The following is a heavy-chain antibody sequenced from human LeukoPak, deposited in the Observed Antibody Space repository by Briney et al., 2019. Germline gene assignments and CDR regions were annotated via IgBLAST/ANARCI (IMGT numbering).Heavy chain of an antibody. J-gene: IGHJ4*02. CDR3: ASGKYCSSTSCYPRGGTYFDY. D-gene: IGHD2-2*01. CDR2: IYHSGST. V-gene: IGHV4-38-2*02. CDR1: GYSISSGYY. Sequence: SETLSLTCTVSGYSISSGYYWGWIRPPPGKGLEWIGSIYHSGSTYYNPSLKSRVTISVDTSKNQFSLKLSSVTAADTAVYYCASGKYCSSTSCYPRGGTYFDYWGQGTLVTVSS.